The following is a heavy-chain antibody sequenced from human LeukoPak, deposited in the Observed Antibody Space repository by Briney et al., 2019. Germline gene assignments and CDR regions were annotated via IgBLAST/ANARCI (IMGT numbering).Heavy chain of an antibody. CDR3: AKEGGAAAPLDY. CDR2: ISGSGGST. J-gene: IGHJ4*02. CDR1: GFTFSSYA. Sequence: GGSLRLSCAASGFTFSSYAMSWVRQAPGKGLEWVSGISGSGGSTDYVDSVKGRFTISRDNSKNTLYLQMNSLRAEVTAVYYCAKEGGAAAPLDYWGQGTLVTVSS. V-gene: IGHV3-23*01. D-gene: IGHD6-13*01.